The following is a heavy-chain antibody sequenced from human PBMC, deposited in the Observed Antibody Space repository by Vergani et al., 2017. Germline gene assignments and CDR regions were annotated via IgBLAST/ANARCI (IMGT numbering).Heavy chain of an antibody. CDR3: TRAYGYYDSSGYSPGAFDI. D-gene: IGHD3-22*01. CDR1: GFTFGDYA. CDR2: IRSKAYGGTT. J-gene: IGHJ3*02. V-gene: IGHV3-49*04. Sequence: EVQLVESGGGLVQPGRSLRLSCTASGFTFGDYAMSWVRQAPGKGLEWVGFIRSKAYGGTTEYAASVKGRFTISRDDSKSIAYLQMNSLKTEDTAVYYCTRAYGYYDSSGYSPGAFDIWGQGTMVTVSS.